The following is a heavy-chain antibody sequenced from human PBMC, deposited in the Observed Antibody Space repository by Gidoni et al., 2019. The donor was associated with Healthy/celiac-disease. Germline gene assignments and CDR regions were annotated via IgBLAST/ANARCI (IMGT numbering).Heavy chain of an antibody. V-gene: IGHV4-39*01. J-gene: IGHJ4*02. CDR3: ARGDLLLWFGELSNYFDY. Sequence: QLQLQESGPGLVKPSETLSLTCTVTGCSISISSSYWGWIRQPPGKGLEWIGSIYYSGSTYYTPSLKSRVTISVDTDKNQFSLKLSSVTAADTAVYYCARGDLLLWFGELSNYFDYWGQGTLVTVSS. CDR2: IYYSGST. CDR1: GCSISISSSY. D-gene: IGHD3-10*01.